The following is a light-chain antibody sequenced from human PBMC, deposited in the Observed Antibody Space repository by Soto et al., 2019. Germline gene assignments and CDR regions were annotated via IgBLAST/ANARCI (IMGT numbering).Light chain of an antibody. CDR3: CSYAGTYSYV. CDR2: DVS. Sequence: QSALTQPRSVSGSPGQSVTLSCTGTSSDVGAYNYVSWYQQHPGKAPKFMIYDVSKRPSGVPDRFSGSKSGNTASLTISGLQAEDEADYYCCSYAGTYSYVFGTGTKLTVL. CDR1: SSDVGAYNY. J-gene: IGLJ1*01. V-gene: IGLV2-11*01.